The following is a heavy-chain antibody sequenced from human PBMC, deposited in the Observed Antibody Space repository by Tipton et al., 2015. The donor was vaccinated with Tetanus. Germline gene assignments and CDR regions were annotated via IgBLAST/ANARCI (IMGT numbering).Heavy chain of an antibody. V-gene: IGHV1-58*01. D-gene: IGHD3-10*01. CDR2: IVVGSGNT. CDR3: AGWTYYYGPGSYYTSPNFDY. Sequence: QLVQSGAEVKKPGTSVKVSCKASGFTFTSSAVQWVRQARGQRLEWIGWIVVGSGNTNYAQKFQERVTIIRDMSTTTVSMELSSLRSEDTAVYYCAGWTYYYGPGSYYTSPNFDYWGQGTRVTVSS. J-gene: IGHJ4*02. CDR1: GFTFTSSA.